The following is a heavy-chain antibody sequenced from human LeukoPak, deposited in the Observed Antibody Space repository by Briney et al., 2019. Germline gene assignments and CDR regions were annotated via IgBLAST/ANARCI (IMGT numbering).Heavy chain of an antibody. V-gene: IGHV1-2*02. CDR3: ARYLMTTVTTLGMDV. CDR1: GYTFTGYY. Sequence: GASVKVSCKASGYTFTGYYMHWVRQAPGQGLEWMGWINPNSGGTNYAQKFQGRVTMTRDTSIGTAYMELSRLRSDDTAVYYCARYLMTTVTTLGMDVWGQGTTVIVSS. J-gene: IGHJ6*02. CDR2: INPNSGGT. D-gene: IGHD4-17*01.